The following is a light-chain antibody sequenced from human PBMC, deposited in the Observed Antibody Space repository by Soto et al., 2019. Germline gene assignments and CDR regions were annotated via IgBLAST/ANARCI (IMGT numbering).Light chain of an antibody. CDR3: QQYYSTAAWT. J-gene: IGKJ1*01. CDR2: WAS. V-gene: IGKV4-1*01. CDR1: QSILYSSNNKNY. Sequence: DIVMTQSPDSLAVSLGERATINCKSSQSILYSSNNKNYLAWYQQKPGQPPKLLIYWASTRESGVPDRFSGSASGTDFTLTISSLQAEDVAVYYCQQYYSTAAWTFGQGTKVEIK.